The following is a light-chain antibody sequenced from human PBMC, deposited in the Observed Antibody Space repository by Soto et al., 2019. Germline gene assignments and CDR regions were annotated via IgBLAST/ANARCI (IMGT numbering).Light chain of an antibody. CDR3: QTWGTGIEV. J-gene: IGLJ3*02. V-gene: IGLV4-69*01. CDR2: LNSDGSH. Sequence: QLVLTQSPSASASLGASVKLTCTLSSGHSSYGIAWHQQQPEKGPRFLMKLNSDGSHSKGDGIPDRFSGSSSGAERYLTISSLQFEDEADYYCQTWGTGIEVFGGGTKLT. CDR1: SGHSSYG.